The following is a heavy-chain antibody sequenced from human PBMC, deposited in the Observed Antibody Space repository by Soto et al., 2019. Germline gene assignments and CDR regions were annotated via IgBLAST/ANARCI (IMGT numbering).Heavy chain of an antibody. CDR3: TRSIGPSCYSSFEY. CDR1: GFTFDDYA. Sequence: SLRLSCAASGFTFDDYAIHWVRQAPGKGLEWVSGISWNRGTIGYADSVKGRFTISRDNAKNSLYLQMNSLRAEDTALYYCTRSIGPSCYSSFEYFGQGTLVTVS. J-gene: IGHJ4*02. V-gene: IGHV3-9*01. CDR2: ISWNRGTI. D-gene: IGHD2-15*01.